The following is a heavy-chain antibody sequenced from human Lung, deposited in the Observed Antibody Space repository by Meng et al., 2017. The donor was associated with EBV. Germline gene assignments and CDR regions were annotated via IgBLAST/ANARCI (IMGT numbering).Heavy chain of an antibody. D-gene: IGHD1-7*01. V-gene: IGHV3-21*02. CDR2: ISSGNSYI. J-gene: IGHJ5*02. Sequence: VELGGSGGGLVKPGESLRLSCAASGFIFSNYNMNWVRQAPGKGLEWVSSISSGNSYIYYADSVKGRFTISRDNAKNSLSLQMNSLRAEDTAVYYCARLSGTGWFDPWGQGTLVTVPS. CDR1: GFIFSNYN. CDR3: ARLSGTGWFDP.